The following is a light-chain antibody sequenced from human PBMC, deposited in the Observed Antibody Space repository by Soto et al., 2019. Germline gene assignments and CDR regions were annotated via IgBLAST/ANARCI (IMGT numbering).Light chain of an antibody. CDR3: QQYGSSPLT. CDR2: GAS. J-gene: IGKJ4*01. CDR1: QSVSNSF. V-gene: IGKV3-20*01. Sequence: EIVLTQFPGTLSLSPGERATLSCRASQSVSNSFLAWYQQKPGQAPRLLIYGASSRATGIPDRFSGSGSDTDFTLTISRLEPEDFAVYYCQQYGSSPLTFGGGTKVEIK.